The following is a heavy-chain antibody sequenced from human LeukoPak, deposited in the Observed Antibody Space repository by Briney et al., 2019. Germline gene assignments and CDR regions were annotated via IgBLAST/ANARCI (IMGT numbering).Heavy chain of an antibody. Sequence: SQTLSLTCAISGDNVSSNSATWNWIRQSPSRGLEWLGRTYYRSKWYNDYATSVKSRITINSDTSKNQLSLQLNSVTPEDTAVYYCARAAGDNYIWAGNFFDPWGQGTLVTVSS. J-gene: IGHJ5*02. V-gene: IGHV6-1*01. CDR2: TYYRSKWYN. D-gene: IGHD6-13*01. CDR1: GDNVSSNSAT. CDR3: ARAAGDNYIWAGNFFDP.